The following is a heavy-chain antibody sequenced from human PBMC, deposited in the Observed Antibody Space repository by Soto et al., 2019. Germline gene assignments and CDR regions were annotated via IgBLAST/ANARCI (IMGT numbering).Heavy chain of an antibody. CDR3: ASGVLVPAAYYYYGMDV. V-gene: IGHV1-69*13. CDR1: GGTFSSYA. J-gene: IGHJ6*02. D-gene: IGHD2-2*01. CDR2: IIPIFGTA. Sequence: ASVTVSCKASGGTFSSYAISWVRQAPGQGLEWMGGIIPIFGTANYAQKFQGRVTITADESTSTAYMELSSLRSEDTAVYYCASGVLVPAAYYYYGMDVWGQGTTVTVSS.